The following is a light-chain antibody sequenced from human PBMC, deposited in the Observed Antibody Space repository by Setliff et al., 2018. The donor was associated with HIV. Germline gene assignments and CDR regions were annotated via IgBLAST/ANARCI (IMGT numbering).Light chain of an antibody. J-gene: IGLJ1*01. CDR1: SNDVGCYNL. CDR2: EVS. V-gene: IGLV2-23*02. CDR3: CSYAGSSTFV. Sequence: SVLTQPASVSGSPGQWITISCTGTSNDVGCYNLVSLYQLHPGKAPKLMIYEVSKRPSGISNRFSGSKSGNAASLTLSGLQAEDEADYYCCSYAGSSTFVFGSGTKSPS.